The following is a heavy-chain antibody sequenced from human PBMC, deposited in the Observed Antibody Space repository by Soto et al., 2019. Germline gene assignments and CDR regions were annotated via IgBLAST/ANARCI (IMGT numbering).Heavy chain of an antibody. CDR3: ARGSDYAGVFDY. CDR2: ISNTGSA. CDR1: GGSVSSGTYY. Sequence: SETLSLTCTVSGGSVSSGTYYWSWIRQPPGKALEWIGYISNTGSASYNPSLKSRVTISVDSSRNQFSLKLSSVTAADTAVYYCARGSDYAGVFDYWGQGALVTSPQ. V-gene: IGHV4-61*01. J-gene: IGHJ4*02. D-gene: IGHD3-16*01.